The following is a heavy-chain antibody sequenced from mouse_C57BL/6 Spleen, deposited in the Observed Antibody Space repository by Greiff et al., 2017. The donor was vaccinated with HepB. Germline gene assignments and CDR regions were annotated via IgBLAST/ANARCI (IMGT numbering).Heavy chain of an antibody. V-gene: IGHV10-1*01. CDR2: IRSKSNNYAT. CDR1: GFSFNTYA. D-gene: IGHD2-5*01. Sequence: EVQLVESGGGLVQPKGSLKLSCAASGFSFNTYAMNWVRQAPGKGLEWVARIRSKSNNYATYYADSVKDRFTISRDDSESMLYLQMNNLKTEDTAMYYCVRHSNGAYYYAMDYWGQGTSVTVSS. J-gene: IGHJ4*01. CDR3: VRHSNGAYYYAMDY.